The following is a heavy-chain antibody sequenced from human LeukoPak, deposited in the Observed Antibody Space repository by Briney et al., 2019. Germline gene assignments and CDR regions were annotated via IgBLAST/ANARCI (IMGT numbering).Heavy chain of an antibody. CDR3: ARVGLGNSPDY. D-gene: IGHD4-23*01. Sequence: PGGSLRLSCAASGFTFSSYSMIWVRQAPGKGLEWVSSISSSSSYIYYADSVKGRFTISRDNAKNSLYLQMNSLRAEDTAVYHCARVGLGNSPDYWGQGTLVTVSS. J-gene: IGHJ4*02. CDR2: ISSSSSYI. CDR1: GFTFSSYS. V-gene: IGHV3-21*01.